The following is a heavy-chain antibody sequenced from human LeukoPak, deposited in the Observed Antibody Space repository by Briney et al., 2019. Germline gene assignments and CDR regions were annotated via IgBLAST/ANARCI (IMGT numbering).Heavy chain of an antibody. V-gene: IGHV3-20*04. CDR2: INWNGDST. J-gene: IGHJ5*02. CDR3: ARSGITFGGVIVQLNWFDP. Sequence: GGSLRLSCAASGFTFDDYGMSWVRQAPGKGLEWVSGINWNGDSTGYADSVKGRFTISRDNAKNSLYLQMNSLRAEDTAVYYCARSGITFGGVIVQLNWFDPWGQGTLVTVSS. D-gene: IGHD3-16*02. CDR1: GFTFDDYG.